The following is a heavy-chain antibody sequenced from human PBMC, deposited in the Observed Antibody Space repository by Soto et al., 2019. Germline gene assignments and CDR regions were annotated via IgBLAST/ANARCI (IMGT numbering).Heavy chain of an antibody. CDR2: IYYSGST. Sequence: SETLSLTCTVPGGSISSGDYFWSWIRQHPGEGLEWIGYIYYSGSTYYNPSLKSRVTIPVDTSKNQFALKLSSVTAADTAVYYCARGGQLVGYCSSTSCYSPFDYWGQGTLVTVSS. J-gene: IGHJ4*02. CDR1: GGSISSGDYF. D-gene: IGHD2-2*01. CDR3: ARGGQLVGYCSSTSCYSPFDY. V-gene: IGHV4-30-4*01.